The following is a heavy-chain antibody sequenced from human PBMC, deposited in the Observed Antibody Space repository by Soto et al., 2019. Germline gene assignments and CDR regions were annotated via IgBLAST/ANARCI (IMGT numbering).Heavy chain of an antibody. CDR2: MNPNSGNT. CDR1: GYTFTSYD. J-gene: IGHJ4*02. D-gene: IGHD6-6*01. CDR3: ARGKVEGIAARPVDY. V-gene: IGHV1-8*01. Sequence: EASVKVSCKASGYTFTSYDINWVRQATGRGLEWMGWMNPNSGNTGYAQKFQGRVTMTRNTSISTAYMELSSLRSEDTAVYYCARGKVEGIAARPVDYWGQGTLVTVSS.